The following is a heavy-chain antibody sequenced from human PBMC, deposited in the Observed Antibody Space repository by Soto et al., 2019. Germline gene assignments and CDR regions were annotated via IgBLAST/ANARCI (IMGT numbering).Heavy chain of an antibody. J-gene: IGHJ1*01. CDR3: ARCLGVGHCTNGLWQLFQP. CDR1: GFTFGNYA. V-gene: IGHV3-23*01. D-gene: IGHD2-8*01. CDR2: IGGSGGDT. Sequence: EVQLLESGGDLVQPGGSLRLSCEASGFTFGNYAMSWVRQAPGKGLEWVSNIGGSGGDTYYAGSVKDRFTISRDNSENTLYLQMNSLSAEDTAVYYCARCLGVGHCTNGLWQLFQPWGQGTLVTVSS.